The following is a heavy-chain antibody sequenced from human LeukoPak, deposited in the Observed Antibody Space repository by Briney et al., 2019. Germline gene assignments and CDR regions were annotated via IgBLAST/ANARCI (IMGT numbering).Heavy chain of an antibody. Sequence: GGSLRLSCAASGFTFSSYSMNWVRQAPGKGLEWVSSISSSSSYIYYADSVKGRFTISRDNAKNSLYLQMNSLRAEDTAVYYCARDGHCRSTSCLDNYYYYMDVWGKGTTVTVSS. CDR1: GFTFSSYS. V-gene: IGHV3-21*01. J-gene: IGHJ6*03. D-gene: IGHD2-2*01. CDR2: ISSSSSYI. CDR3: ARDGHCRSTSCLDNYYYYMDV.